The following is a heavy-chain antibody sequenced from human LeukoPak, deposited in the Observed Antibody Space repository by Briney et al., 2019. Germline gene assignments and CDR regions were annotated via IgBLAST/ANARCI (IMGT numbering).Heavy chain of an antibody. D-gene: IGHD2-2*01. J-gene: IGHJ3*02. CDR3: AKARSSTSYGAFDI. V-gene: IGHV3-30*02. CDR2: IRCDGSNK. CDR1: GFTFSSYG. Sequence: GGSLRLSCAASGFTFSSYGMHWVRQAPGKGLEWVAFIRCDGSNKYYADSVKGRFTISRDNSKNTLYLQMNSLRAEDTAVYYCAKARSSTSYGAFDIWGQGTMVTVSS.